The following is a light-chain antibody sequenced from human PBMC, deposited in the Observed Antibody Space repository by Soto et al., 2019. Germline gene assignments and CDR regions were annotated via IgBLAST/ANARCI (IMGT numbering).Light chain of an antibody. CDR1: SSDLGNHNL. Sequence: QSALTQPASVSGSPGQPITISCTGTSSDLGNHNLVSWYQQYPGKAPTLMIYEASQRPSGISHRFSGSKSGNTASLTISGLQTEDEANYYCCSYAGRSTWVFGGGTKVTVL. CDR3: CSYAGRSTWV. CDR2: EAS. V-gene: IGLV2-23*01. J-gene: IGLJ3*02.